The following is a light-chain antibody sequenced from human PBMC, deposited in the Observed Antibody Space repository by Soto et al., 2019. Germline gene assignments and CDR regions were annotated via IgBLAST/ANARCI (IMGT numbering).Light chain of an antibody. Sequence: QSALTQPASVSGSPGQSITISCTGTSSDVGGYNYVSWYQQHPGKAPKLMIYEVNNRPSGVSNRFSGSKSGNTASLTISGLQAEDEADYYCTSYKSSSNYVFGTGTKVTVL. J-gene: IGLJ1*01. CDR2: EVN. V-gene: IGLV2-14*01. CDR1: SSDVGGYNY. CDR3: TSYKSSSNYV.